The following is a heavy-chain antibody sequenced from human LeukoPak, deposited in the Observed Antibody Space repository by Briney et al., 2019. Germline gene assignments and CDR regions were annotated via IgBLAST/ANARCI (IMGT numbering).Heavy chain of an antibody. CDR1: GFTFSSYG. CDR3: AKVYYGFSFDY. CDR2: ISYDGSNK. J-gene: IGHJ4*02. D-gene: IGHD3-3*01. V-gene: IGHV3-30*18. Sequence: GGSLRLSCAASGFTFSSYGMHWVRQAPGKGLEGVAVISYDGSNKYYADSVKGRFTISRDNSKNTLYLQMNSLRAEDTAVYYCAKVYYGFSFDYWGQGTLVTVSS.